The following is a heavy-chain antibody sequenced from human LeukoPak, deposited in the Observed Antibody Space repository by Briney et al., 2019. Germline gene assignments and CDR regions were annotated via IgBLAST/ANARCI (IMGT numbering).Heavy chain of an antibody. CDR3: ARGAPCSGGSCRPWSYFDY. V-gene: IGHV1-69*06. J-gene: IGHJ4*02. CDR1: GYTFTSYG. Sequence: GASVKVSCKASGYTFTSYGISWVRQAPGQGLEWMGGIIPIFGTANYAQKFQGRVTITADKSTSTAYMELSSLRSEDTAVYYCARGAPCSGGSCRPWSYFDYWGQGTLVTVSS. D-gene: IGHD2-15*01. CDR2: IIPIFGTA.